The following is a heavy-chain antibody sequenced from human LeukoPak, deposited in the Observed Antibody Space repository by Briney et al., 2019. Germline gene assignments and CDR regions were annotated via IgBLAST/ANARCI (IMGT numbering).Heavy chain of an antibody. J-gene: IGHJ4*02. CDR3: ASESPSPDSSGPLGY. D-gene: IGHD3-22*01. V-gene: IGHV3-66*01. Sequence: GGSLRLSCAASGFTVSSNYMSWVRQAPGKRLGWVSVIYSGGSTYYADSVKGRFTISGDNSKNTLYLQMNSLRAEATAVYYCASESPSPDSSGPLGYWGQGPLVTAPS. CDR2: IYSGGST. CDR1: GFTVSSNY.